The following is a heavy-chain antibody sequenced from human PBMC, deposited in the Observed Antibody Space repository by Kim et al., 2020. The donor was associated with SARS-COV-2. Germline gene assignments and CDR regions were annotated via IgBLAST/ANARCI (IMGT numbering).Heavy chain of an antibody. Sequence: NGRFTMSRDNSKNTLYLQMNSLRAEDTAVYYCARDREYSYGYHSYYGMDVWGQGTTVTVSS. CDR3: ARDREYSYGYHSYYGMDV. V-gene: IGHV3-30*07. D-gene: IGHD5-18*01. J-gene: IGHJ6*02.